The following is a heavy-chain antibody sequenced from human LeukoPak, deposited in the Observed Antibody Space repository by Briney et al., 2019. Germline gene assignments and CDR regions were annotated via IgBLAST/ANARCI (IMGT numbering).Heavy chain of an antibody. D-gene: IGHD3-22*01. CDR1: GFTFSFYE. CDR3: ARKRYYSDSSGYYDWFDP. Sequence: GSLRLSCAASGFTFSFYEMNWVRQAPGKGLEWVSSISSSGSASYYADSVKGRSTISRDDAKHTLYLEMNDLRAEDTAVYYCARKRYYSDSSGYYDWFDPWGQGTLVSVSS. V-gene: IGHV3-48*03. J-gene: IGHJ5*02. CDR2: ISSSGSAS.